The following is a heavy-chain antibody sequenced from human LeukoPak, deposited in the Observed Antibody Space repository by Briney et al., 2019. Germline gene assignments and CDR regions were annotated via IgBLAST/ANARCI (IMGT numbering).Heavy chain of an antibody. CDR3: ASSTVTTAYGRGY. D-gene: IGHD4-11*01. J-gene: IGHJ4*02. Sequence: SVKVSCKASGGTFSNYAINWVRQAPGQGLEWMGRIIPILGIADYAQKFQGRVTITADKSTSTAYMELSSLRSEDTAVYYCASSTVTTAYGRGYWGPGTLSPSPQ. V-gene: IGHV1-69*04. CDR2: IIPILGIA. CDR1: GGTFSNYA.